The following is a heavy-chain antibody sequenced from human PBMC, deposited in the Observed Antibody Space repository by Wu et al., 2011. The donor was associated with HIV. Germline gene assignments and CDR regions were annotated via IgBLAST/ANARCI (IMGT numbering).Heavy chain of an antibody. Sequence: VQLVQSGAEVKKPGQSLKISCRASGYDFTSFWIAWVRQMPGKGLEWMGTSYPGDFDVRYNPSFQSQVTISADKSISTAYLQWSSLKASDTAMYYCARHLPNYGDYGRWFDSWGQGNPGHRLL. J-gene: IGHJ5*01. CDR2: SYPGDFDV. D-gene: IGHD4-17*01. CDR1: GYDFTSFW. V-gene: IGHV5-51*01. CDR3: ARHLPNYGDYGRWFDS.